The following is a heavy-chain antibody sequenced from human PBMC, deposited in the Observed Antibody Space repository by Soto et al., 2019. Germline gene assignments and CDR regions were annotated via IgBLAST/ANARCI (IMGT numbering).Heavy chain of an antibody. V-gene: IGHV1-69*06. D-gene: IGHD3-10*01. CDR1: GGTFSSYA. CDR3: AKARGYGSGRNNHYYGMDV. CDR2: IIPIFGTA. Sequence: SVNVSCTGSGGTFSSYAISWVRQATGQGLDWMGGIIPIFGTANYAQKFQGRVSITADKATSTAYMELSNLRPEDTAIYYCAKARGYGSGRNNHYYGMDVWGQGTTVTVSS. J-gene: IGHJ6*02.